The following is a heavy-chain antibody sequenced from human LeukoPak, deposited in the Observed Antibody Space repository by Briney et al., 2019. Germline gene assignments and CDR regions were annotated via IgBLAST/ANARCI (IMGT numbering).Heavy chain of an antibody. CDR2: IGTTGNT. V-gene: IGHV3-13*04. CDR3: ARGRAPKVAGMGNWFDP. Sequence: GGSLRLSCVASGFTLSSYDMHWVRQATGKGLEWVSAIGTTGNTYYADSVKGRFTISRENAKSSLYLQMNSLRAGDTAVYYCARGRAPKVAGMGNWFDPWGQGTLVTVSS. CDR1: GFTLSSYD. J-gene: IGHJ5*02. D-gene: IGHD6-19*01.